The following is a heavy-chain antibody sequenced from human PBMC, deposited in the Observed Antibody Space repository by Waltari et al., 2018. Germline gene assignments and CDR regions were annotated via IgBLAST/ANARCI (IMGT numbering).Heavy chain of an antibody. CDR1: GGSFSGYY. Sequence: QVQLQQWGAGLLKPSETLSLTCAVYGGSFSGYYWSWIRQPQGKGLEWIGEINHSGSTNYNPSLKSRVTISVDTSKNQFSLKLSSVTAADTAVYYCARGRRGYSYGYGPVPFDYWGQGTLVTVSS. CDR2: INHSGST. J-gene: IGHJ4*02. CDR3: ARGRRGYSYGYGPVPFDY. D-gene: IGHD5-18*01. V-gene: IGHV4-34*01.